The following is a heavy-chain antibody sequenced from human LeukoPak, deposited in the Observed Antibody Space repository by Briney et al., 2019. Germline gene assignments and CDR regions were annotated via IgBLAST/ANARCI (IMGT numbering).Heavy chain of an antibody. Sequence: QPGRSLRLSCEASGFTFSSYGMHWVRQAPGKGLEWVAVIWYDGSKKYYADSVKGRFTISRDNSKNTLYLQMNSLRAEDTAVYYCARLIPGGEAFDYWGQGTLVTVSS. CDR1: GFTFSSYG. CDR2: IWYDGSKK. J-gene: IGHJ4*02. CDR3: ARLIPGGEAFDY. D-gene: IGHD2-2*01. V-gene: IGHV3-33*01.